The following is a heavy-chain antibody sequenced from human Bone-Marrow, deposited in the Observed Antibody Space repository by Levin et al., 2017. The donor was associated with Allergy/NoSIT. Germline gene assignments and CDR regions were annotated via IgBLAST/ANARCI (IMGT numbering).Heavy chain of an antibody. CDR1: GFTFSSYG. CDR3: ARDVRLLAY. CDR2: IWYDGSNK. J-gene: IGHJ4*02. D-gene: IGHD6-25*01. Sequence: LSLTCAASGFTFSSYGMHWVRQAPGKGLEWVAVIWYDGSNKYYADSVKGRFTISRDNSKNTLYLQMNSLRAEDTAVYYCARDVRLLAYWGQGTLVTVSS. V-gene: IGHV3-33*01.